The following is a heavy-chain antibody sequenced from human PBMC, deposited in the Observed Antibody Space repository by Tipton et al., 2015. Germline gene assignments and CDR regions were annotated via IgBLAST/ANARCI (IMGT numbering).Heavy chain of an antibody. D-gene: IGHD2/OR15-2a*01. CDR1: GGSIGGGYY. V-gene: IGHV4-31*03. CDR2: VYYSGYT. Sequence: LRLSCTVSGGSIGGGYYWGWPRQYPRKGLEWIGFVYYSGYTNYNPSLTSRLTISVDTSRNQFSLHLKSVTAADTAVYYCARDKTFEAFDIWGQGTKVTVSS. CDR3: ARDKTFEAFDI. J-gene: IGHJ3*02.